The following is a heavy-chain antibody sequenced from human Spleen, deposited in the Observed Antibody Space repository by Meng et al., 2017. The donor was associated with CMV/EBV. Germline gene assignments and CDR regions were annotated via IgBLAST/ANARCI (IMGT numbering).Heavy chain of an antibody. CDR1: GYSFTSYW. CDR3: ARILGGPAALRWFDP. D-gene: IGHD2-2*02. J-gene: IGHJ5*02. Sequence: GESLKISXXGSGYSFTSYWIGWVRQMPGXGLEWMGXIYPGDSDTXYXPSFXGQVTXSADKSINSVYXQXSTLKAXATAMYYCARILGGPAALRWFDPWGQGTLVTVSS. V-gene: IGHV5-51*01. CDR2: IYPGDSDT.